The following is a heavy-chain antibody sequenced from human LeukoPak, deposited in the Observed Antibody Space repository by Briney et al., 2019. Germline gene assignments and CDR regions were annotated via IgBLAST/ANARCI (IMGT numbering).Heavy chain of an antibody. J-gene: IGHJ4*02. CDR1: GGTFSSYA. Sequence: GASVKVSCKASGGTFSSYAISWARQAPGQGLEWMGGIIPIFGTANYAQKFQGRVTITADESTSTAYMELSSLRSEDTAVYYCARNTAVAGVFDYWGQGTLVTVSS. D-gene: IGHD6-19*01. CDR3: ARNTAVAGVFDY. V-gene: IGHV1-69*13. CDR2: IIPIFGTA.